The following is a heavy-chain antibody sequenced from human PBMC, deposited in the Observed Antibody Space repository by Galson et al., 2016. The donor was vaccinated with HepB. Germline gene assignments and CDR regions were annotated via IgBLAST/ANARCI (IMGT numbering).Heavy chain of an antibody. CDR2: IWHDGSHQ. Sequence: SLRLSCAASGFTFSTYGMHWVRQAPGKGLEWVAVIWHDGSHQHYGDSVKGRFTLTRDNAKNSLYLQMNSLRDEDTAVYFCARVLFGSGSYWCLDVWGQGTTVTVSS. CDR3: ARVLFGSGSYWCLDV. J-gene: IGHJ6*02. D-gene: IGHD3-10*01. CDR1: GFTFSTYG. V-gene: IGHV3-33*01.